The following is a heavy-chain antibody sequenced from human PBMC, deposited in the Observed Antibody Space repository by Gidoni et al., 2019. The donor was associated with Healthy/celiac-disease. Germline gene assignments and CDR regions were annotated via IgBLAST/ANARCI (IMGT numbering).Heavy chain of an antibody. CDR3: ARDQNTYDFWSGSRYGWFDP. J-gene: IGHJ5*02. CDR2: IIPILGIA. CDR1: GGPFSSYT. Sequence: QVQLVQSGAEVKTPGSSVQVSCKASGGPFSSYTISWVRQAPGQGLEWMGRIIPILGIANYAQKFQGRVTITADKSTSTAYMELSSLRSEDTAVYYCARDQNTYDFWSGSRYGWFDPWGQGTLVTVSS. D-gene: IGHD3-3*01. V-gene: IGHV1-69*08.